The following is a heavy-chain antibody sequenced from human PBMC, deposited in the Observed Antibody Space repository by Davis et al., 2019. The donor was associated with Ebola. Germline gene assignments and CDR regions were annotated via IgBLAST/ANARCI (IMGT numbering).Heavy chain of an antibody. CDR1: GGSFSGYY. CDR3: ARVGKIAAAGGFDY. Sequence: MPSETLSLTCAVYGGSFSGYYWSWIRQPPGKGLEWIGEINHSGSTNYNPSLKSRVTISVDTSKNQFSLKLSSVTAADTAVYYCARVGKIAAAGGFDYWGQGTLVTVSS. J-gene: IGHJ4*02. CDR2: INHSGST. D-gene: IGHD6-13*01. V-gene: IGHV4-34*01.